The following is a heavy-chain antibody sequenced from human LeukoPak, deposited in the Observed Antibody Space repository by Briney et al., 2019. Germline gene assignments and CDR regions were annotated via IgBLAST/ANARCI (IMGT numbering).Heavy chain of an antibody. Sequence: SVKVSCKASGGTFSSYAISWVRQAPGQGLEWMGRIIPIFGIANCAQKFQGRVTITADKSTSTAYMELSSLRSEDTAVYYCARERGYSGSYCFDYWGQGTLVTVS. CDR1: GGTFSSYA. J-gene: IGHJ4*02. V-gene: IGHV1-69*04. CDR3: ARERGYSGSYCFDY. D-gene: IGHD1-26*01. CDR2: IIPIFGIA.